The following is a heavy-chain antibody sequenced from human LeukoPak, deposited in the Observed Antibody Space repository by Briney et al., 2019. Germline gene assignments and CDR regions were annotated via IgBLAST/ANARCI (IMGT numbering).Heavy chain of an antibody. CDR3: AREGDVDTATWHWFDP. CDR1: GYTFTSSY. CDR2: INPSGGST. Sequence: ASVKVSCKASGYTFTSSYMPWVRQGPGQGLELMGIINPSGGSTSYAQKFQGRVTMTRDTSTSTVYMELSSLRSEDTAVYYCAREGDVDTATWHWFDPWGQGTLVTVSS. D-gene: IGHD5-18*01. V-gene: IGHV1-46*01. J-gene: IGHJ5*02.